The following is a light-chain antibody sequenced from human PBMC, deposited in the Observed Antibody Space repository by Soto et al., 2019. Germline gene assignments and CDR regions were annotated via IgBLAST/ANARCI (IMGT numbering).Light chain of an antibody. CDR1: QSIRSER. CDR2: GAS. J-gene: IGKJ1*01. CDR3: QRYGTSTT. V-gene: IGKV3-20*01. Sequence: IVVKLSAVTLSLSPGERATLSCRASQSIRSERLAWYQQKPGQAPRLVIYGASSRATGIPDRFSGSGSGTDFPLTISRLEPEDSAVYYCQRYGTSTTFGQGTKVDIK.